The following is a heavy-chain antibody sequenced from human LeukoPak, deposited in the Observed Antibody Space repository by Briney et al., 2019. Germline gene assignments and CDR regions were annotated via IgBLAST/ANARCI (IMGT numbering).Heavy chain of an antibody. J-gene: IGHJ3*02. Sequence: ASVKVSCKASGGTFSSYTISWVRQAPGQGLEWMGRIIPILGIANYAQKFQGRVTITADKSTSTAYMELSSLRSEDTAVYYCARDRRDGYNYGEPDAFDIWGQGTVVTVSS. CDR2: IIPILGIA. V-gene: IGHV1-69*04. CDR1: GGTFSSYT. CDR3: ARDRRDGYNYGEPDAFDI. D-gene: IGHD5-24*01.